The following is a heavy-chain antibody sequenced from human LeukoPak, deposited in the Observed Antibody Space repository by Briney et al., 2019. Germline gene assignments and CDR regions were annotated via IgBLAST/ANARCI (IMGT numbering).Heavy chain of an antibody. CDR2: INYRGNT. CDR3: VRPGSATVGYWHFDL. V-gene: IGHV4-39*01. Sequence: PSETLSLTRTVSGGSISDRIYYWGWIRQPPGKGLEWIGSINYRGNTYYNPSLRSRVTISVDTSENQFSLRLNSVTAADTAVYYCVRPGSATVGYWHFDLWGRGTLVTVSS. J-gene: IGHJ2*01. D-gene: IGHD3-10*01. CDR1: GGSISDRIYY.